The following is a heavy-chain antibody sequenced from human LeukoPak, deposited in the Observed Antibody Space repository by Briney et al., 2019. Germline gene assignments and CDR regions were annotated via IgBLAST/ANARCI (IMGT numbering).Heavy chain of an antibody. Sequence: SQTLSLTCAISGDSVSSNSAAWNWIRQSPSRGLEWLGRTYYRSKWYNDYAVSVKSRITINPDTSKNQFSLQLNSVTPEDTAVYYCARELYGSGSYYKGPYYYYYMDVWGKGTTVTVSS. V-gene: IGHV6-1*01. J-gene: IGHJ6*03. D-gene: IGHD3-10*01. CDR1: GDSVSSNSAA. CDR3: ARELYGSGSYYKGPYYYYYMDV. CDR2: TYYRSKWYN.